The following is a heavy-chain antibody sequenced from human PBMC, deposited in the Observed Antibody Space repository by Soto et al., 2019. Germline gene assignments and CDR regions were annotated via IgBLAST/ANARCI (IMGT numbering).Heavy chain of an antibody. J-gene: IGHJ6*04. CDR2: IYHSGST. CDR1: GGSISSYY. Sequence: SETLSLTCTVSGGSISSYYWSWIRQPPGKGLEWIGYIYHSGSTYYNPSLKSRVTISVDRSKNQFSLKLSSVTAADTAVYYCAKDEKDIVLVPAAVHYYYYGMDVWGEGIPITVSS. V-gene: IGHV4-59*04. CDR3: AKDEKDIVLVPAAVHYYYYGMDV. D-gene: IGHD2-2*01.